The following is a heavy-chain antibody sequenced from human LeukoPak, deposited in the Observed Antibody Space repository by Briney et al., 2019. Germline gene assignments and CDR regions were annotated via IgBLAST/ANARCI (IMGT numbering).Heavy chain of an antibody. CDR2: IKSKTDGGTT. J-gene: IGHJ4*02. V-gene: IGHV3-15*07. D-gene: IGHD3-22*01. CDR3: TTDWYYYDSSGYYYPNLDY. Sequence: GGSLRLSCAASGFTFSSYGMNWVRQALGKGLEWVGRIKSKTDGGTTDYAAPVKGRFTISRDDSKNTLYLQMNSLKTEDTAVYYCTTDWYYYDSSGYYYPNLDYWGQGTLVTVSS. CDR1: GFTFSSYG.